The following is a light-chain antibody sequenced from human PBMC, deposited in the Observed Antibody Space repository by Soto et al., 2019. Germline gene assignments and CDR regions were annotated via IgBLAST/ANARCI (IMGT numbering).Light chain of an antibody. CDR3: QQYGSSPLT. V-gene: IGKV3-20*01. J-gene: IGKJ4*01. CDR1: QSVSSSY. CDR2: GAS. Sequence: EIVLTQSPGTLSLSPGERATLSCRASQSVSSSYLAWYQQKPGQAPRLLIYGASSRATGIPDRFSGSGSGKDLTLTISSLELEDFAVYFCQQYGSSPLTFGGGTKVEIK.